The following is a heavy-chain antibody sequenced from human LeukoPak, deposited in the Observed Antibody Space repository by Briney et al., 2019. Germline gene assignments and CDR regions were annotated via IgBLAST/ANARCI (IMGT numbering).Heavy chain of an antibody. CDR3: ARPLTYYYDSSGYYY. CDR2: ISSSGSTI. V-gene: IGHV3-11*01. Sequence: GGSLRLSCAASGFTLSDYYMSWIRQAPGKGLEWVSYISSSGSTIYYADSVKGRFTISRDNAKNSLYLQMNSLRAEDTAVYYCARPLTYYYDSSGYYYWGQGTLVTVSS. CDR1: GFTLSDYY. D-gene: IGHD3-22*01. J-gene: IGHJ4*02.